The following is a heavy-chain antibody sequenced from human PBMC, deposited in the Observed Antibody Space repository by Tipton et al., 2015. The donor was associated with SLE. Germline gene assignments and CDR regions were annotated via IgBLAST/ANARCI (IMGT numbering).Heavy chain of an antibody. V-gene: IGHV4-39*01. CDR3: ARRSGKLLWFGDGMDV. Sequence: TLSLTCTVSGGSISSSSYYWSWIRQPPGKGLEWIGEINHSGSTNYNPSLKSRVTISVDTSKNQFSLKLSSVTAADTAVYYCARRSGKLLWFGDGMDVWGQGTTVTVSS. CDR1: GGSISSSSYY. CDR2: INHSGST. D-gene: IGHD3-10*01. J-gene: IGHJ6*02.